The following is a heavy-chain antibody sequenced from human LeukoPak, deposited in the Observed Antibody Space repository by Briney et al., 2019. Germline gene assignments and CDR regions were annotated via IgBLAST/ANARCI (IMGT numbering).Heavy chain of an antibody. V-gene: IGHV3-49*03. CDR2: IRHREYGGTS. Sequence: GRSLRLSCAASGFTFGVVAMDWIRQAPGKGLEGDGFIRHREYGGTSEYAASGNGRFAIAREDSKSIVYLQMNDLRTEDTGVYYCARERAGDVDYGGRGTLVTVSS. J-gene: IGHJ4*02. CDR3: ARERAGDVDY. CDR1: GFTFGVVA.